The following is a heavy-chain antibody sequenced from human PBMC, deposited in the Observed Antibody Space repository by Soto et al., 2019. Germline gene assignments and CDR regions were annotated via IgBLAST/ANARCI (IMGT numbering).Heavy chain of an antibody. V-gene: IGHV5-51*01. CDR3: ARRAAYCSSTSCYKGEDYYYGMDV. J-gene: IGHJ6*02. CDR2: IYPGDSDT. CDR1: GYSFTSYW. Sequence: GSLKISCKGSGYSFTSYWIGWVRQMPGKGLEWMGIIYPGDSDTRYSPSFQGQVTISADKSISTAYLQWSSLKASDTAMYYCARRAAYCSSTSCYKGEDYYYGMDVWGQGTTVTVSS. D-gene: IGHD2-2*02.